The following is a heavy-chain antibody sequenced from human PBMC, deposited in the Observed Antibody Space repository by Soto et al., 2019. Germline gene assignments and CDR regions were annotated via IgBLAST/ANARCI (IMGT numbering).Heavy chain of an antibody. V-gene: IGHV4-30-4*01. J-gene: IGHJ6*02. D-gene: IGHD4-17*01. Sequence: QVQLQESGPGLVKPSQTLSLTCTVSGGSISSGDYYWSWIRQPPGKGLEWIGYIYYSGSTYYNPSLKGRITISVDTSKNQFSLKLSSVTAADTAVYYCARDHGDHSYYYYGMDVWGQGTTVTVSS. CDR3: ARDHGDHSYYYYGMDV. CDR1: GGSISSGDYY. CDR2: IYYSGST.